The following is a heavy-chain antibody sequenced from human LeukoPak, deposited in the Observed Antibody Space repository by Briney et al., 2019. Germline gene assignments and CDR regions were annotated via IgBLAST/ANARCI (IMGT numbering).Heavy chain of an antibody. J-gene: IGHJ6*02. CDR1: GFTFTEYG. D-gene: IGHD1-14*01. Sequence: GNSLRLSCAASGFTFTEYGIHWVRQAPGKGLEWVAVLSHDGSHKFYADSVKGRFTISRDNSKNTVHLLMNSLRADDTTLYYCAKALGDIVREGITVPLYGMDVWGQGATVTVSS. CDR2: LSHDGSHK. CDR3: AKALGDIVREGITVPLYGMDV. V-gene: IGHV3-30*18.